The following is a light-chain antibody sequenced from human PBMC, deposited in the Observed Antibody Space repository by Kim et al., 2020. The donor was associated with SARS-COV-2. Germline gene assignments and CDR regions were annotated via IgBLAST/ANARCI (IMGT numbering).Light chain of an antibody. CDR3: QQYGSSPFT. CDR2: GAS. J-gene: IGKJ3*01. Sequence: EIVLTQSPGTLSLSLGERATLTCRASQSVSSSYLAWYQQKPGQGPRLLIYGASSRATGIPDRFSGSGSGTDFTLTISRLEPEDFAVYYCQQYGSSPFTFGPGTKVDIK. CDR1: QSVSSSY. V-gene: IGKV3-20*01.